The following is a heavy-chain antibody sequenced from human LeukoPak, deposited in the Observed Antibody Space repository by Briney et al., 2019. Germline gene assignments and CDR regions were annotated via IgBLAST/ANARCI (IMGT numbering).Heavy chain of an antibody. J-gene: IGHJ4*02. Sequence: PSETLSLTCTVSGGSIRSNSYYWGWIRQPPGKGLEWIGSIYYSGNTYYNPSLKSRVTISVDTSKNQFSLKLSSVTAADTAVLYCARLWSGLRPPDYWGQGTLVTVSS. CDR1: GGSIRSNSYY. CDR2: IYYSGNT. V-gene: IGHV4-39*01. CDR3: ARLWSGLRPPDY. D-gene: IGHD3-3*01.